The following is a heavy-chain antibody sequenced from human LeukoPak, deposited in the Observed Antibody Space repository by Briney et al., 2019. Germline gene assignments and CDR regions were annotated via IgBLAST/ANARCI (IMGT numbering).Heavy chain of an antibody. CDR3: TRSGFGGGVHFDY. J-gene: IGHJ4*02. CDR1: GYTFTNYD. V-gene: IGHV1-8*01. Sequence: ASVKVSCKASGYTFTNYDINWVRQAAGQGLEWMGWMNPNSGDTGYVEKFQGGVTMTRDTSMNTAYMELSSLRSEDTAVYYCTRSGFGGGVHFDYWGQGTPVTVSS. D-gene: IGHD3-16*01. CDR2: MNPNSGDT.